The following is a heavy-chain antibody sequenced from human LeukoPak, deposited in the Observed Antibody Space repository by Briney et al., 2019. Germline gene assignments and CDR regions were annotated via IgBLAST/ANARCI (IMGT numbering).Heavy chain of an antibody. V-gene: IGHV3-23*01. CDR3: AKDGFLGYLLPYYFDH. D-gene: IGHD3-3*01. CDR1: GFTFSDCA. J-gene: IGHJ4*02. Sequence: GGSLRLSCAASGFTFSDCAVTWVRQAPGRGLEWVATITGSGGTKYYADSVKGRFTVSRDNSKNTVDLQMNSLRAEDTAVYYCAKDGFLGYLLPYYFDHWGQGALVTVSS. CDR2: ITGSGGTK.